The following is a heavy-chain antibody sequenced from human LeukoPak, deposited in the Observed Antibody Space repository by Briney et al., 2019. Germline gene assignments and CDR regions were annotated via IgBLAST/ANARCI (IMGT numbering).Heavy chain of an antibody. CDR1: GGSISSSSYY. V-gene: IGHV4-39*01. CDR2: IYYSGST. CDR3: ASLYYDYVWGSYP. Sequence: PSETLSLTCTVSGGSISSSSYYWGWIRQPPGKGLEWIGSIYYSGSTYYNPSLKSRVTISVDTSKNQFSLKLSSVTAADTAVYYRASLYYDYVWGSYPWGQGTLVTVSS. D-gene: IGHD3-16*01. J-gene: IGHJ5*02.